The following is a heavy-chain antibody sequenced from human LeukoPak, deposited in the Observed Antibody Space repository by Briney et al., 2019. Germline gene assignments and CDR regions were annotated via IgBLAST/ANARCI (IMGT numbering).Heavy chain of an antibody. D-gene: IGHD6-19*01. CDR3: AKLRGTYSSGYFSDY. J-gene: IGHJ4*02. Sequence: GGSLTLSCAASGFTFDNYAMHWVRQAPGKGLEGLSIISWNSGYIGYADSVKGRFTISRDNAKKSLDLQMNSLRAEDTAFYYCAKLRGTYSSGYFSDYWGQGTLVTVSS. CDR2: ISWNSGYI. CDR1: GFTFDNYA. V-gene: IGHV3-9*01.